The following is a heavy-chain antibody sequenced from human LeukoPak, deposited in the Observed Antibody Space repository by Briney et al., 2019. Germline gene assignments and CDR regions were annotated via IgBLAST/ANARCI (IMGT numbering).Heavy chain of an antibody. V-gene: IGHV3-21*01. Sequence: GGSLRLSCAASGFTFSSYSMNWVRQAPGKGLEWVSSISSSSSYIYYADSVKGRFTISRDNAKNSLYLQMNSLRAEDTAVYYCARGLSGDYGYELGQFDYWGQGTLVTVSS. CDR2: ISSSSSYI. D-gene: IGHD4-17*01. J-gene: IGHJ4*02. CDR3: ARGLSGDYGYELGQFDY. CDR1: GFTFSSYS.